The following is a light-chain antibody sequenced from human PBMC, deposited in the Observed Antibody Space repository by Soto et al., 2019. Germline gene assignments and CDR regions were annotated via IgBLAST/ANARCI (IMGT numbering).Light chain of an antibody. CDR2: EVT. CDR3: SSYTNINTRACV. V-gene: IGLV2-14*01. Sequence: QSVLTQPASVSGSPGQSITISCTGTSGDIGSYNRVSWYQQHPGKAPKLIIYEVTDRPSGVSNGFSGSKSGNTASLTISGLQAEDEAEYDCSSYTNINTRACVFGTGTKVTVL. J-gene: IGLJ1*01. CDR1: SGDIGSYNR.